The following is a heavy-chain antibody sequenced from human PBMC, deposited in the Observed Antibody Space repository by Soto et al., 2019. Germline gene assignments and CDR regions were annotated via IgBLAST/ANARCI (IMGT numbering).Heavy chain of an antibody. V-gene: IGHV4-34*01. CDR2: INHSGST. J-gene: IGHJ6*02. Sequence: PSETLSLTCAVYGGSFSGYYWSWIRQPPGKGLEWIGEINHSGSTNYNPSLKSRVTISVDTSKNQFSLKLSSVTAADTAVYYCARPNRIAVAGTRRNYYYGMDVWGQGTTVTVSS. CDR3: ARPNRIAVAGTRRNYYYGMDV. D-gene: IGHD6-19*01. CDR1: GGSFSGYY.